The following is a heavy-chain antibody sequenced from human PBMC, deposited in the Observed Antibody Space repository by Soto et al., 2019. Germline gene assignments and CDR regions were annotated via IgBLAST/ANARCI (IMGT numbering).Heavy chain of an antibody. CDR1: GSSMSSSAYY. D-gene: IGHD2-8*02. V-gene: IGHV4-39*01. CDR3: ARQGRPVYCTGGNCDPAFDI. J-gene: IGHJ3*02. Sequence: QMHLQQSGPGLVKPSETLSLTCTVAGSSMSSSAYYWGWIRQPPGKGLEWIGSVYYTGITDYKSSLESRVSISADTSKHQFSLRLTSLSAADTAIYFCARQGRPVYCTGGNCDPAFDIWGSGTMVTVSS. CDR2: VYYTGIT.